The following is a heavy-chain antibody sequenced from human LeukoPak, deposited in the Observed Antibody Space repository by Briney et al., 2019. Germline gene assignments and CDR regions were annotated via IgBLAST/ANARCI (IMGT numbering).Heavy chain of an antibody. CDR1: GYTFTSYA. J-gene: IGHJ6*03. D-gene: IGHD2-21*01. CDR3: ARGGESYYYYMDV. CDR2: INAGNGNT. V-gene: IGHV1-3*01. Sequence: GASVKVSCKASGYTFTSYAMHWVRQATGQRLEWMGWINAGNGNTKYSQKFQGRVTITRNTSISTAYMELSSLRSEDTAVYYCARGGESYYYYMDVWGKGTTVTVPS.